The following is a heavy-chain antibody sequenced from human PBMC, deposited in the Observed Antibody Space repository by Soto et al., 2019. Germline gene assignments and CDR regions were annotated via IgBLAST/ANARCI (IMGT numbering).Heavy chain of an antibody. CDR1: GFTFSSSW. Sequence: GGSLRLSCAASGFTFSSSWMSWVRQAPGKGLEWVANIKEDGSEKYYVDSVKGRFTISRDNAKSSLYVQMSGLRGEDTAIYYCARHHSFCTSTSCYFDYWGQGTLVTVSS. CDR2: IKEDGSEK. J-gene: IGHJ4*02. V-gene: IGHV3-7*03. D-gene: IGHD2-2*01. CDR3: ARHHSFCTSTSCYFDY.